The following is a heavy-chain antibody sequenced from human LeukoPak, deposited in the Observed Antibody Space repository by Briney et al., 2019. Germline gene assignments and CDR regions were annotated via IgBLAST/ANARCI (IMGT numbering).Heavy chain of an antibody. CDR2: ISGSGGST. CDR3: AKGQEQLVQSDAFDI. Sequence: GGSLRLSCAVSGFTFSSYAMSWVRQAPGKGLEWVSAISGSGGSTYYADSVKGRFTISRDNSKNTLYLQMNSLRAEDTAVYYCAKGQEQLVQSDAFDIWGQGTMVTVSS. J-gene: IGHJ3*02. CDR1: GFTFSSYA. V-gene: IGHV3-23*01. D-gene: IGHD6-13*01.